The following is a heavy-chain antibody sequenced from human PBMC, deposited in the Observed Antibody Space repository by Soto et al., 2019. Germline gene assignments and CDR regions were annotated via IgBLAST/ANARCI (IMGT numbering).Heavy chain of an antibody. CDR3: ARHTDYYGSGSPREPEYYYYYYGMDV. J-gene: IGHJ6*02. V-gene: IGHV5-51*01. CDR1: GYSFTSYW. CDR2: IYPGDSDT. D-gene: IGHD3-10*01. Sequence: GESLKISGKGSGYSFTSYWIGWVRQMPGKGLEWMGIIYPGDSDTRYSPSFQGQVTISADKSISTAYLQWSSLKASDTAMYYCARHTDYYGSGSPREPEYYYYYYGMDVWGQGTTVTVSS.